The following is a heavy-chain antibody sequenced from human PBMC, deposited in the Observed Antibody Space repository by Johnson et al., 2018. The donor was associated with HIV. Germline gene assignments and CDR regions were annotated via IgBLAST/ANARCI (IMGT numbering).Heavy chain of an antibody. Sequence: QVQLVESGGGVVQPGGSLRLSCAASGLTFSDFAMHWVRQAPGKGLEWVAVTSYDGINKYYATSVKGRFTISRDNSKNTLYLQMNSLRAEDTAVYYWARGGPYDSGIIDAFDIWGQGTMVTVSS. CDR1: GLTFSDFA. CDR2: TSYDGINK. J-gene: IGHJ3*02. V-gene: IGHV3-30-3*01. CDR3: ARGGPYDSGIIDAFDI. D-gene: IGHD3-10*01.